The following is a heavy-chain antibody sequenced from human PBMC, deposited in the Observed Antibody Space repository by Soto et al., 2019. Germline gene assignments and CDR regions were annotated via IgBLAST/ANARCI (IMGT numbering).Heavy chain of an antibody. V-gene: IGHV5-10-1*01. CDR2: IDPSDSYT. CDR1: GYSFTSYW. J-gene: IGHJ3*02. CDR3: ASTYYYDSSGYYAFDI. D-gene: IGHD3-22*01. Sequence: LGESLKISCKGSGYSFTSYWISWVRQMPGKGLEWMGRIDPSDSYTNYSPSFQGHVTISADKSISTAYLQWSSLKASDTAMYYCASTYYYDSSGYYAFDIWGQGTMVTV.